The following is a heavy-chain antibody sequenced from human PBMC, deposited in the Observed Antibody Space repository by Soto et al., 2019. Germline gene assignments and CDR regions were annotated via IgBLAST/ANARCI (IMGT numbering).Heavy chain of an antibody. CDR2: ISGSGGST. V-gene: IGHV3-23*01. D-gene: IGHD1-26*01. CDR1: GFTFSSYA. J-gene: IGHJ4*02. CDR3: AKDTDGIFDY. Sequence: GESLKISCAASGFTFSSYAMSWVRQAPGKGLEWVSAISGSGGSTYYADSVKGRFTISRDNSKNTLYLQMNSLRAEDTAVYYCAKDTDGIFDYWGQGTLVTVSS.